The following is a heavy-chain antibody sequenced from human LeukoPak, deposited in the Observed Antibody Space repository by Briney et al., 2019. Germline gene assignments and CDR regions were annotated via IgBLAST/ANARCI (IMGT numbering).Heavy chain of an antibody. J-gene: IGHJ4*02. CDR3: ASGGAYSSGWYYFDY. D-gene: IGHD6-19*01. V-gene: IGHV4-34*01. CDR2: INHSGST. CDR1: GGSFSGYY. Sequence: PSETLSLTCAVYGGSFSGYYWSWIRQPPGKGLEWIGEINHSGSTNYNPSLKSRVTISVDTSKNQFSLKLSSVTAADTAVYYCASGGAYSSGWYYFDYWGQGTLVTVSS.